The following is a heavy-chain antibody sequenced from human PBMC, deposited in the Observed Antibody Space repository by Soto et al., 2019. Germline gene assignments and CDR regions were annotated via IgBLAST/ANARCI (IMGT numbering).Heavy chain of an antibody. CDR3: ARDQLEGNWFDP. D-gene: IGHD1-1*01. V-gene: IGHV4-30-2*01. Sequence: QLQLQESGSGLVRPSQTLSLTCAVSGGSISSGGYSWNWIRQPPGKGLEWIGYIYHSWSTLYNPSLKGRVTISVDKSKNQFSLKLSSVTAADTAVYYCARDQLEGNWFDPWGQGTLVTVSS. J-gene: IGHJ5*02. CDR1: GGSISSGGYS. CDR2: IYHSWST.